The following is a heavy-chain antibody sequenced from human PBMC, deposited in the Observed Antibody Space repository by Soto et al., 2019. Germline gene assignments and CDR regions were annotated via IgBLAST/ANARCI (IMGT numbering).Heavy chain of an antibody. Sequence: PSETLSLTCAVYGGSFSGYYWSWIRQPPGKGLEWIGEINHSGSTNYNPSLKSRVTISVDTSKNQFSLKLSSVTAADTAVYYCARNKPYCSSTSCYGDWFDPWGQGTLVTVSS. CDR3: ARNKPYCSSTSCYGDWFDP. D-gene: IGHD2-2*01. CDR2: INHSGST. V-gene: IGHV4-34*01. J-gene: IGHJ5*02. CDR1: GGSFSGYY.